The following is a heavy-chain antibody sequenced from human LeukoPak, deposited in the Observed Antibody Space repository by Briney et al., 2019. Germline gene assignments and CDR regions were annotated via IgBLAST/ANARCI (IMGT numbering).Heavy chain of an antibody. D-gene: IGHD4-23*01. V-gene: IGHV4-34*01. CDR1: GGSFSGYY. CDR3: ARTPNYGGNGGCVY. CDR2: INHSGST. Sequence: SETLSLTCAVYGGSFSGYYWSWIRQPPGKGLEWIGEINHSGSTNYNPSLKSRVTISVDTSKNPFSLKLSSVTAADTAVYYCARTPNYGGNGGCVYWGQGTLVTVSS. J-gene: IGHJ4*02.